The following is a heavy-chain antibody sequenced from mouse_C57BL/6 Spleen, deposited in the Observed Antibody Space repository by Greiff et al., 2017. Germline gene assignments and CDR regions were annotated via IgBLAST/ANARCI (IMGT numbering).Heavy chain of an antibody. V-gene: IGHV14-2*01. CDR1: GFTFKDYY. D-gene: IGHD1-1*01. CDR3: AEYDCGNAMDY. Sequence: EVQLQQSGAELVKPGASVKLSCTASGFTFKDYYMHWVKQRTEQGLEWIGRIDPEDGETKYDPKFQGKATVTADTSSNTAYLQLSSLTSEDTAGSCCAEYDCGNAMDYWGQGTSGTVSS. J-gene: IGHJ4*01. CDR2: IDPEDGET.